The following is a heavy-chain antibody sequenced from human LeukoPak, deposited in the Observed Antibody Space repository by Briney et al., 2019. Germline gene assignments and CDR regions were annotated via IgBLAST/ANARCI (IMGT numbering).Heavy chain of an antibody. V-gene: IGHV3-23*01. CDR2: ISGSGGST. D-gene: IGHD2-2*01. CDR1: GFTFSDYY. J-gene: IGHJ2*01. Sequence: PGGSLRLSCAASGFTFSDYYMSWIRQAPGKGLEWVSTISGSGGSTYYADSVKGRFTISRDNSKNTLYLQMNSLRAEDTAVYYCAKCLGYCSSTSCYGWYFDLWGRGTLVTVSS. CDR3: AKCLGYCSSTSCYGWYFDL.